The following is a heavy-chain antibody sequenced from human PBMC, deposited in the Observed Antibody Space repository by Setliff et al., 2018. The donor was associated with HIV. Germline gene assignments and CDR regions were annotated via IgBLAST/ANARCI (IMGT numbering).Heavy chain of an antibody. CDR3: ARLGRAIDRGGYSLRFDY. J-gene: IGHJ4*02. CDR1: DDSFSTNY. CDR2: IYASGST. D-gene: IGHD3-22*01. Sequence: NPSETLSLTCNVSDDSFSTNYWSWVRQPPGKGLEWIGYIYASGSTNYNPSLKSRVTISIDTSKNQFSLRLRSVTAADTALYCCARLGRAIDRGGYSLRFDYWGQGTLVTVSS. V-gene: IGHV4-59*08.